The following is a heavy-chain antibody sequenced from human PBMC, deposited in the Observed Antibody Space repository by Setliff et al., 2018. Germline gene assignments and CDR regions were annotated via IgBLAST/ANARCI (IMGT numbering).Heavy chain of an antibody. CDR3: ARLGGLLVATMPFDY. CDR1: GFSITNGYY. Sequence: SETLSLTCAVSGFSITNGYYWGWIRQSPGRGLEWIANIFQSGITFYNPSLRSRVTMSLDTSTNQFSLKLGSVTAADTAVYYCARLGGLLVATMPFDYWGQGIPVTVSS. V-gene: IGHV4-38-2*01. J-gene: IGHJ4*02. D-gene: IGHD5-12*01. CDR2: IFQSGIT.